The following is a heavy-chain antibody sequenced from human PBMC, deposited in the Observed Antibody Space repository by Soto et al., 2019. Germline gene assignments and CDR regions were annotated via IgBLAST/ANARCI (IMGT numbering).Heavy chain of an antibody. J-gene: IGHJ4*02. CDR1: GGSISSGGYY. V-gene: IGHV4-31*03. CDR2: IYSSGST. Sequence: QVQLQESGPGLVKPSQTLSLTCTVSGGSISSGGYYWSWIRQHPGKGLEWIGYIYSSGSTYYNPSLKRRVTISVDTSKNQFSLKLSSVTAADTAVYYCQGGGLTPDYGDYAGTWYFDYWGQGTLVTVSS. CDR3: QGGGLTPDYGDYAGTWYFDY. D-gene: IGHD4-17*01.